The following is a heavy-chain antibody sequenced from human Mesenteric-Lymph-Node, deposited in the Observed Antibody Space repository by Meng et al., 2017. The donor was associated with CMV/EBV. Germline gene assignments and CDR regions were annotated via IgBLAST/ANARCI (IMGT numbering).Heavy chain of an antibody. J-gene: IGHJ5*02. CDR3: ARRAALFDP. CDR1: GGSFSGCY. CDR2: INHSGST. V-gene: IGHV4-34*01. Sequence: SETLSLTCAVYGGSFSGCYWSWIRQPPGKGLEWIGEINHSGSTNYNPSLKSRVTISVDTSKNQFSLKLSSVTAADTAVYYCARRAALFDPWGQGTLVTVSS. D-gene: IGHD2-15*01.